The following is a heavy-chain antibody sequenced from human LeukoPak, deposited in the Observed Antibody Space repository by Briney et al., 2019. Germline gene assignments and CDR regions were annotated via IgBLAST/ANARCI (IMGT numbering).Heavy chain of an antibody. J-gene: IGHJ3*02. Sequence: ASVKVSCKVSGYTLTELSMHWVRQAPGKGLEWMGGFDPEDGETIYAQKFQGRVTMTEDTSTDTAYMELSSLRSEDTAVYYCATVSYQLPSDDAFDIWGQGTMVIVSS. CDR2: FDPEDGET. CDR1: GYTLTELS. D-gene: IGHD2-2*01. V-gene: IGHV1-24*01. CDR3: ATVSYQLPSDDAFDI.